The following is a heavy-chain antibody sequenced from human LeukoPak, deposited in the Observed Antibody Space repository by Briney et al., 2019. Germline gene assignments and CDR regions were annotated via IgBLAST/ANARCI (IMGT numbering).Heavy chain of an antibody. Sequence: PGGSLRLSCAASGFTFSSYGMHWVRQAPGKGLEWVAFIRYDGSNKYYADSVKGRFTISRDNSKNTLYLQMNSLRAEDTAVYYCAKVSYSSNYKYYFDYWGQGTLVTVSS. CDR2: IRYDGSNK. D-gene: IGHD6-13*01. CDR1: GFTFSSYG. J-gene: IGHJ4*02. V-gene: IGHV3-30*02. CDR3: AKVSYSSNYKYYFDY.